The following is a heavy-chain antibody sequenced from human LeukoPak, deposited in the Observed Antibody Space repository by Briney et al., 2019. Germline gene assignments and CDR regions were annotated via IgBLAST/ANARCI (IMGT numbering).Heavy chain of an antibody. J-gene: IGHJ4*02. CDR3: ARGRFDSSSVGNYFDY. CDR2: MNPNSGNT. CDR1: GYTFTSYD. V-gene: IGHV1-8*01. D-gene: IGHD6-6*01. Sequence: GSVKVSCKASGYTFTSYDINWVRQATGQGLEWMGWMNPNSGNTGYAQKFQGRVTMTRNTSISTAYMELSSLRSEDTAVYYCARGRFDSSSVGNYFDYWGQGTLVTVSS.